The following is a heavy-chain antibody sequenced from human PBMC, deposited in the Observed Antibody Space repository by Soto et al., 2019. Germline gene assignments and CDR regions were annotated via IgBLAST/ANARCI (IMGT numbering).Heavy chain of an antibody. CDR2: ISGSGSAT. V-gene: IGHV3-23*01. CDR3: AKDIKGTGTNVIYAP. CDR1: GFSFSTYA. J-gene: IGHJ5*02. Sequence: EVQLLESGGSLVQPGGSLRLSCAASGFSFSTYAMGWVRQAPGKGLEWVSAISGSGSATYYADPVKGRFTISRDNSNDTLYLQMNSLRAGDTAVYYCAKDIKGTGTNVIYAPWGQGSLVTVSS. D-gene: IGHD1-7*01.